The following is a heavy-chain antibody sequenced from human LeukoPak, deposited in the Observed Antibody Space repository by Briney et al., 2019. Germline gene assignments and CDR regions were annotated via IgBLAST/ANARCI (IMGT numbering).Heavy chain of an antibody. D-gene: IGHD6-19*01. CDR1: GFTFSSYE. J-gene: IGHJ4*02. CDR3: ARGYSSGWCLGY. CDR2: ISSSGSTI. Sequence: GGSLRLSCAASGFTFSSYEMNWVRLAPGKGLEWVSYISSSGSTIYYADSVKGRFTISRDNAKNSLYLQMNSLRAEDTAVYYCARGYSSGWCLGYWGQGTLVTVSS. V-gene: IGHV3-48*03.